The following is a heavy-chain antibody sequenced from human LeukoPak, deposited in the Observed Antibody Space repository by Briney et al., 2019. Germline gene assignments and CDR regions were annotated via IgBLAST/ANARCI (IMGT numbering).Heavy chain of an antibody. CDR3: ARDGPHYDFWSGPAY. J-gene: IGHJ4*02. D-gene: IGHD3-3*01. Sequence: GGSLRLSCAASGFTISSYWMSWVRQAPGKGLEWVANINEDGSEKYYVDSVKGRFTISRDNAENSLYLQMDSLRAEDTAVYYCARDGPHYDFWSGPAYWGQGTLVTVSS. CDR2: INEDGSEK. CDR1: GFTISSYW. V-gene: IGHV3-7*05.